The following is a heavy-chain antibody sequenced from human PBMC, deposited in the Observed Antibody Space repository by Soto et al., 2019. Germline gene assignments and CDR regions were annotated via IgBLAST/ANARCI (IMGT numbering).Heavy chain of an antibody. CDR1: GGSISTVGYS. CDR2: IYHSGNT. V-gene: IGHV4-30-2*01. J-gene: IGHJ6*02. D-gene: IGHD1-1*01. Sequence: QVQLQESGSGLVKPSQTLSLTCTVSGGSISTVGYSWSWIRQPPGKGLEWIGYIYHSGNTFYNPSFQSRVTVSLDRSQTQFSLQLNSVTAADTAVYYCDRGTLQYLYFGMDVWGRGTTVAVSS. CDR3: DRGTLQYLYFGMDV.